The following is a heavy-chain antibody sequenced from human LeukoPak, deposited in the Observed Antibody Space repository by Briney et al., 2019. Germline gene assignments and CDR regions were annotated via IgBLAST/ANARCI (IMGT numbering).Heavy chain of an antibody. D-gene: IGHD3-22*01. CDR1: GGSISSGGYY. V-gene: IGHV4-31*03. Sequence: SQTLSLTCTVSGGSISSGGYYWSWIRQHPGKGLEWIGYIYYSGSTYYNPSLKSRVTISVDTSMDQFSLKLSSVTAADTAVYYCARDLIDYDSSGFYPPGGMDVWGQGTTVTVSS. J-gene: IGHJ6*02. CDR3: ARDLIDYDSSGFYPPGGMDV. CDR2: IYYSGST.